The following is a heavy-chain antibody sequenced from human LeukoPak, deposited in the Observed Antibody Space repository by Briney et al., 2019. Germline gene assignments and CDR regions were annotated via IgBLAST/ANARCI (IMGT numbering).Heavy chain of an antibody. V-gene: IGHV3-30*02. Sequence: QTGGSLRLSCTASGFTFSNYGMHWVRQAPGKGLEWVAFIRYDESNKYYADSMKGRFTISRDNSKNTAYLQMNRPRAEDTALYYCAKDAAVHSYYYYYIDVWGKGTTVTVSS. CDR2: IRYDESNK. CDR3: AKDAAVHSYYYYYIDV. J-gene: IGHJ6*03. D-gene: IGHD6-13*01. CDR1: GFTFSNYG.